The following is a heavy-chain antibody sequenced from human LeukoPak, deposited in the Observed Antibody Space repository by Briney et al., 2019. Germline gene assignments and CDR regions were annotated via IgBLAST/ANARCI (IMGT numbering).Heavy chain of an antibody. CDR3: ARAPSGAYGAFDI. Sequence: ASVKVSCKASGYTFTGYYMHWVRQAPGQGLEWMGWINPNSGGTNYAQKFQGRVTMTRDTSISTAYMELSRLRSDDTAVYYCARAPSGAYGAFDIWGQGTMVTVSS. CDR2: INPNSGGT. D-gene: IGHD7-27*01. CDR1: GYTFTGYY. J-gene: IGHJ3*02. V-gene: IGHV1-2*02.